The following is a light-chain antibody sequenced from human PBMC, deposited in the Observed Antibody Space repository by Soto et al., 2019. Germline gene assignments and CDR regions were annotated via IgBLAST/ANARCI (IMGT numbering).Light chain of an antibody. V-gene: IGLV1-40*01. CDR2: GNS. CDR1: SSNIGAGYD. J-gene: IGLJ3*02. CDR3: HSYDSSLGGSV. Sequence: QSVLTQPPSVSGAPGQRVTISCTGSSSNIGAGYDVHWYQQLPGTVPKLLIYGNSNRPSGVPDRFSGSKSGTSASLAITGLQAEDEADYYCHSYDSSLGGSVFGGGTKLTV.